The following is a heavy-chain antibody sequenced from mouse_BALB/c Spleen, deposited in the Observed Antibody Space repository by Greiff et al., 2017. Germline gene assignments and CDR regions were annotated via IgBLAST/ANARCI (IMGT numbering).Heavy chain of an antibody. J-gene: IGHJ4*01. CDR1: GYTFTSYY. D-gene: IGHD2-2*01. CDR3: ARSGDGYDYYAMDY. Sequence: VKLMESGPELVKPGASVRISCKASGYTFTSYYIHWVKQRPGQGLEWIGWIYPGNVNTKYNEKFKGKATLTADKSSSTAYMQLSSLTSEDSAVYFCARSGDGYDYYAMDYWGQGTSVTVSS. CDR2: IYPGNVNT. V-gene: IGHV1S56*01.